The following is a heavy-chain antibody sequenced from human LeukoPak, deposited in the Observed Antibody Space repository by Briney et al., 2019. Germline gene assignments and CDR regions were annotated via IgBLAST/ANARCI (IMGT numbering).Heavy chain of an antibody. Sequence: PGGSLRLSCAAPGFTFRDYYMSWIRQAPGKGLGWVSYISSSGSTIYYADSVKGRFTISRDNAKNSLYLQMNSLRAEDTAVYYCARAVSSTSCSLEHWGQGTLVTVSS. D-gene: IGHD2-2*01. CDR2: ISSSGSTI. CDR3: ARAVSSTSCSLEH. CDR1: GFTFRDYY. J-gene: IGHJ4*02. V-gene: IGHV3-11*04.